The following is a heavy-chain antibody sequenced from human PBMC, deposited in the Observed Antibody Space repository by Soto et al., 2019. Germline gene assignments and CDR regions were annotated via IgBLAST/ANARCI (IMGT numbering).Heavy chain of an antibody. Sequence: QVQLVQSGAEVKKPGSSVRVSCKASGGTLNSYTISWVRQAPGQGLEWMGGIIPVFGTTDYAQKFQGRVTITADQSTGTAYLDLFRLRSEDTAIYYCSISNSYGRGDFWVQGTLVTVSS. J-gene: IGHJ4*02. D-gene: IGHD4-17*01. CDR1: GGTLNSYT. CDR2: IIPVFGTT. V-gene: IGHV1-69*01. CDR3: SISNSYGRGDF.